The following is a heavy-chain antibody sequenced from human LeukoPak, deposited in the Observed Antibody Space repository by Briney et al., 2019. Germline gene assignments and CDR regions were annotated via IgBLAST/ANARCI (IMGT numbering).Heavy chain of an antibody. Sequence: SETLSLTCTVSGGSISSGAYSWSWIRQPLGKGLEWIGYVYNRGNTYYNPSLKSRITISVDTSKNQFSLKLSSVTAADTAVYYCARLGGSFRGSRWFDPWGQGTLVTVSS. CDR1: GGSISSGAYS. CDR2: VYNRGNT. V-gene: IGHV4-30-4*07. CDR3: ARLGGSFRGSRWFDP. D-gene: IGHD1-26*01. J-gene: IGHJ5*02.